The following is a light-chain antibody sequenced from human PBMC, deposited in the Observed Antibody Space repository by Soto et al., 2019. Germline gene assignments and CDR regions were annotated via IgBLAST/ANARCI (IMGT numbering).Light chain of an antibody. Sequence: EIVMTHSPATLSVSPGERAILSCRASQSISINLAWYQHRPGQAPRLLIYDASNRATGIPARFSGSGSGTDFTLTISSLEPEDFAVYYCQQRSSWPIAFGQGTRLEIK. CDR3: QQRSSWPIA. V-gene: IGKV3-11*01. J-gene: IGKJ5*01. CDR1: QSISIN. CDR2: DAS.